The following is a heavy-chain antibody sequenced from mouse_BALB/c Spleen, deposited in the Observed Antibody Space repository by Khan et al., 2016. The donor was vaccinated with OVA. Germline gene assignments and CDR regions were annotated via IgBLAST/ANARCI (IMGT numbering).Heavy chain of an antibody. CDR2: TNPTNGRT. CDR1: GYTFTSYW. V-gene: IGHV1S81*02. J-gene: IGHJ2*01. D-gene: IGHD1-1*01. CDR3: ARIKKIVATYFDY. Sequence: QVQLQQPGAELVMAGASVKMSCKASGYTFTSYWMHWVKQRLGQGLEWFAETNPTNGRTYYNEKFKSKATLTVDKSSRTAYMLLSGPTFEDSAVYYCARIKKIVATYFDYWGQGTTLTVSS.